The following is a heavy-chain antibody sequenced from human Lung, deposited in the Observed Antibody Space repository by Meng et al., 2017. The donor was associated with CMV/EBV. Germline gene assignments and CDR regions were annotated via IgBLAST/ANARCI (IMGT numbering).Heavy chain of an antibody. D-gene: IGHD3-10*01. J-gene: IGHJ6*02. CDR2: IIPIFGTA. CDR1: GGTFSSYA. CDR3: ARSIVVRGSLPRNKMDV. Sequence: SVXVSXKASGGTFSSYAISWVRQAPGQGLEWMGGIIPIFGTANYAQKFQGRVTITTDESTSTAYMELSSLRSEDTAVYYCARSIVVRGSLPRNKMDVGGQGXTVTVSS. V-gene: IGHV1-69*05.